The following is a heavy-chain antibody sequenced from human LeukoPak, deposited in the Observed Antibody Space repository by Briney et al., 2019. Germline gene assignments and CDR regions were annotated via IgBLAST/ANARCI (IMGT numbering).Heavy chain of an antibody. V-gene: IGHV4-59*01. CDR2: IYYSGST. CDR3: ARDVGLDY. D-gene: IGHD2-15*01. J-gene: IGHJ4*02. Sequence: SETLSLTCSVSGVSISTYYWSWIRQPPGKGLEWIGYIYYSGSTSYNPSLKSRVTISVDTSKSQFSLKLSSVTAADTAIYYCARDVGLDYWGQGILVTVSS. CDR1: GVSISTYY.